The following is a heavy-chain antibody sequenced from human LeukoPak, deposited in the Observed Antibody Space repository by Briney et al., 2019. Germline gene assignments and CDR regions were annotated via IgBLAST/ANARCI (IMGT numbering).Heavy chain of an antibody. V-gene: IGHV5-51*01. Sequence: GESLKISCEGSGYRFTSYWIAWVRQMPGNGLEWMGIIYPGGSDTRYSPSFQGQVTISADKSISTAYLQWSSLKASDTAMYYCARLIGYTHYYWGQGTLVTVSS. CDR2: IYPGGSDT. D-gene: IGHD5-18*01. CDR1: GYRFTSYW. CDR3: ARLIGYTHYY. J-gene: IGHJ4*02.